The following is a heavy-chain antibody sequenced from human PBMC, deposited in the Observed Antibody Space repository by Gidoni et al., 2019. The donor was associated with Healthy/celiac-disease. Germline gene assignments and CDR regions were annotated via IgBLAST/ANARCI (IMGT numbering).Heavy chain of an antibody. CDR2: IYPGDSDT. CDR1: GYSFTSYW. V-gene: IGHV5-51*01. Sequence: EVQLVQSGAEVQKPGEPLKISCKGSGYSFTSYWIGWVRQMPGKGLEWMGIIYPGDSDTRYSPSFQGQVTISADKSISTAYLQWSSLKASDTAMYYCARTTYYYDSSGYPLFDYWGQGTLVTVSS. J-gene: IGHJ4*02. CDR3: ARTTYYYDSSGYPLFDY. D-gene: IGHD3-22*01.